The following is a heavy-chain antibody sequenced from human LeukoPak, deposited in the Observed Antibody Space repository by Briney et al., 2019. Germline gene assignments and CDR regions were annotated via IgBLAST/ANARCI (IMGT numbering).Heavy chain of an antibody. CDR2: ISYDGSNK. V-gene: IGHV3-30*03. CDR3: ARDRSSYEYYFDH. CDR1: GFTFSSYG. Sequence: GGSLRLSCAASGFTFSSYGMHWVRQAPGKGLEWVAVISYDGSNKYHADSVKGRFTISRDNSKNTLYLQMNSLRAEDTAVYYCARDRSSYEYYFDHWGQGTLVTVSS. J-gene: IGHJ4*02. D-gene: IGHD5-12*01.